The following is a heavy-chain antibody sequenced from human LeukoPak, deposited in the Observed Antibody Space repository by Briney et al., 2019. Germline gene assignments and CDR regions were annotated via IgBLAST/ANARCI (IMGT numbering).Heavy chain of an antibody. J-gene: IGHJ4*02. CDR3: AKDGQLGGSSWFTLYFDY. CDR1: RFSFRSYD. CDR2: SSYDESHT. V-gene: IGHV3-30*18. Sequence: GGSLRLSCAASRFSFRSYDMHWVRQAPGKGLEWLAVSSYDESHTYYTDSVKGRFTISRDNSKNTLYLQMNSLRREDTAVYYCAKDGQLGGSSWFTLYFDYWGQGTLVTVSS. D-gene: IGHD6-13*01.